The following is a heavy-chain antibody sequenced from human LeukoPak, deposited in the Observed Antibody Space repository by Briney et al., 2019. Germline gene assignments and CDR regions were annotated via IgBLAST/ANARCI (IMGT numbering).Heavy chain of an antibody. CDR1: GYTFTGYY. D-gene: IGHD3-10*01. Sequence: ASVKVSCKASGYTFTGYYMHWVRQAPGQGLEWMGWINPNSGGTNYAQKFQGRVTMTRDTSISTAYMELGRLRSDDPAVYYCALLLWFGELLDPFFDYWGQGTLVTVSS. V-gene: IGHV1-2*02. CDR3: ALLLWFGELLDPFFDY. CDR2: INPNSGGT. J-gene: IGHJ4*02.